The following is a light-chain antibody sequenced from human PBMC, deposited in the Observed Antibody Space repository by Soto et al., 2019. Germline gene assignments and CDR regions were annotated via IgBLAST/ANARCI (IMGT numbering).Light chain of an antibody. CDR3: QQFHNSPSYT. V-gene: IGKV3-15*01. CDR2: GAS. CDR1: QSVDTN. J-gene: IGKJ2*01. Sequence: EVVMTQSPATLSVSPGDRATLSCRASQSVDTNVAWYQQKPGQAPRLLVHGASTRATGVPARFTGIGSGTDFTLTISGLQSDDFAVYYCQQFHNSPSYTFGQGTKLEIK.